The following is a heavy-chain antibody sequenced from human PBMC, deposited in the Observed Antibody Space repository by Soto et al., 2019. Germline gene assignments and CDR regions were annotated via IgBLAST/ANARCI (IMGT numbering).Heavy chain of an antibody. J-gene: IGHJ4*02. CDR2: IYHSGGT. V-gene: IGHV4-4*02. Sequence: PSETLSLTCAVSGGSISSGNWWSWVRQPPGKGLELIGEIYHSGGTNYNPSLKSRVTISVDKSKNQFSLKLSPVTAADTAVYYCASFGELLFPLDYWGQGTLVTVSS. CDR1: GGSISSGNW. D-gene: IGHD3-10*01. CDR3: ASFGELLFPLDY.